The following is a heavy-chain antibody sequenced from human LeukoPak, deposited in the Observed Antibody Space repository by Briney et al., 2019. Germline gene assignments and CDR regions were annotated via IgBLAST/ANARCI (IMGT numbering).Heavy chain of an antibody. Sequence: PSETLSLTCTVSGGSISIYYWSWIRQPPGKGLEWIGYIYYSGSTNYNPSLKSRVTISVDTSKNQFSLKLSSVTAADTAVYYCARDGGIYCSGGSCYYGWYFDLWGRGTLVTVSS. CDR1: GGSISIYY. CDR2: IYYSGST. V-gene: IGHV4-59*01. CDR3: ARDGGIYCSGGSCYYGWYFDL. D-gene: IGHD2-15*01. J-gene: IGHJ2*01.